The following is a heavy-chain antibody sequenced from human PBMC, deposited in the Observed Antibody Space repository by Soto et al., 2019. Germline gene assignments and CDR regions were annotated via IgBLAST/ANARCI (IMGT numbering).Heavy chain of an antibody. J-gene: IGHJ6*02. CDR2: ISPYTGNT. D-gene: IGHD3-16*01. V-gene: IGHV1-18*01. CDR3: VMVDNYVTPTPQDV. Sequence: QVQLVQSGDEVKKPGASVKVSCKASGYIFVNYGIAWVRQAPRQGLEWMGWISPYTGNTHSASKVQGRLTMTTDTSTITAYMDLGSLTADDTAVYYCVMVDNYVTPTPQDVWGQGTTVTVSS. CDR1: GYIFVNYG.